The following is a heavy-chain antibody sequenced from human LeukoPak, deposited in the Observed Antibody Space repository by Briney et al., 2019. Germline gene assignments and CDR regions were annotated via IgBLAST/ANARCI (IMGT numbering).Heavy chain of an antibody. V-gene: IGHV4-59*08. J-gene: IGHJ6*02. CDR2: IYYSGST. Sequence: PSETLSLTCTVSGGSISSYYWSWIRQPPGKGLEWIGYIYYSGSTNYNPSPKSRVTISVDTSKNQFSLKLSSVTAADTAVYYCARHREQLVPLYYYGMDVWGQGTTVTVSS. CDR3: ARHREQLVPLYYYGMDV. CDR1: GGSISSYY. D-gene: IGHD6-13*01.